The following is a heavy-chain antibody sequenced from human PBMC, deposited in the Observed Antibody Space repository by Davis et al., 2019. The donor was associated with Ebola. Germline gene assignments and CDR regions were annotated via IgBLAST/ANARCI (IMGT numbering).Heavy chain of an antibody. J-gene: IGHJ4*02. V-gene: IGHV1-2*06. D-gene: IGHD1-1*01. CDR3: ARAQFPTTSDH. CDR2: INLNSGGT. CDR1: GYTFTGYY. Sequence: ASVKVSCKASGYTFTGYYMHWVRQAPGQGLEWMGRINLNSGGTNYAQKFQGRVTMTTDTSTSTAYLEVGSLRSDDTAVFYCARAQFPTTSDHWGQGTLVTVSS.